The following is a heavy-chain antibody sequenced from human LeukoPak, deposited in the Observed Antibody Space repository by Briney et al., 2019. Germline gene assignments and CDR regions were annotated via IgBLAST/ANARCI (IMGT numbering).Heavy chain of an antibody. CDR3: ASDSTSWSYYYYMDV. V-gene: IGHV3-53*01. D-gene: IGHD2-2*01. Sequence: GGSLRLSCAASGFTVSSNYMSWVRQAPGKGLEWVSVIYSGGSTYYADSVKGRFTISRDNSKNTLYLQMNSLRAEDTAVYYCASDSTSWSYYYYMDVWGKGTTVTVSS. J-gene: IGHJ6*03. CDR1: GFTVSSNY. CDR2: IYSGGST.